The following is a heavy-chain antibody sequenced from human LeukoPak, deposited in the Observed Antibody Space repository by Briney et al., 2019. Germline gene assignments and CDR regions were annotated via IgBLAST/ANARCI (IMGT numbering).Heavy chain of an antibody. D-gene: IGHD6-13*01. J-gene: IGHJ1*01. CDR1: GFTFTNYW. CDR3: ARGRYLIGYSSSWYLPAGYFQH. Sequence: GGSLRLSCAASGFTFTNYWMSWVRQAPGKGLELVANIKQDRSEKYYVDSVKGRFTISRDNAENSLYLQMNSLRAEDTAVYYCARGRYLIGYSSSWYLPAGYFQHWGQGTLVTVSS. V-gene: IGHV3-7*01. CDR2: IKQDRSEK.